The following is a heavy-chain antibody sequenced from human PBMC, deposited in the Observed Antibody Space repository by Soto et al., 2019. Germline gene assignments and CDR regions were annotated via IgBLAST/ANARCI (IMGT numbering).Heavy chain of an antibody. J-gene: IGHJ5*02. CDR3: ARDEGYSRGDGWFDP. D-gene: IGHD6-19*01. CDR1: GFTFSSYS. Sequence: PGGSLRLSCAASGFTFSSYSMNWVRQAPGKGLEWVSSISSSSSYIYYADSVKGRFTISRDNAKNSLYLQMNSLRAEDTAVYYCARDEGYSRGDGWFDPWGQGTLVTVSS. CDR2: ISSSSSYI. V-gene: IGHV3-21*01.